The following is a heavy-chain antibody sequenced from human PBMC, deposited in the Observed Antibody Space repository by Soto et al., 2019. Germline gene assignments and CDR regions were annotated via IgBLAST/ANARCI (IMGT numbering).Heavy chain of an antibody. J-gene: IGHJ5*02. CDR2: IVVGSGNT. V-gene: IGHV1-58*01. CDR1: GFTFTSSA. CDR3: ARVGPYGSGRWFDP. Sequence: GASVKVSCKASGFTFTSSAVQWVRQARGQRLEWIGWIVVGSGNTNYAQKFQERVTITRDMSTSTAYMELSSLRSEDTAVYYCARVGPYGSGRWFDPWGQGTLVTVSS. D-gene: IGHD3-10*01.